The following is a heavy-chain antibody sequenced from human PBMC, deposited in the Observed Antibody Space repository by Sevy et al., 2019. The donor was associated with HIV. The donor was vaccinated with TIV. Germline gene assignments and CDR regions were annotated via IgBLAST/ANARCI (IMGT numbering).Heavy chain of an antibody. CDR3: ATWNGVDGLGPFDF. D-gene: IGHD1-1*01. CDR2: IRAGGDNT. J-gene: IGHJ4*02. CDR1: GFTFSTYA. Sequence: GGSLRLSCAASGFTFSTYAMSWVRQAPGKGLEWVSTIRAGGDNTYTADSVRGRFTISSDNSQNIVYLQMNSLRVEATAIYSCATWNGVDGLGPFDFWGQGTLVTVSS. V-gene: IGHV3-23*01.